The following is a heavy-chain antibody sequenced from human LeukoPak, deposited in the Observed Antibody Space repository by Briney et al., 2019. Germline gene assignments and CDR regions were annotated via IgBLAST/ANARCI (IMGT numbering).Heavy chain of an antibody. CDR3: ARDQPFDY. CDR1: GGSISSSSYY. V-gene: IGHV4-39*07. CDR2: IYYSGST. Sequence: SETLSLTCTVSGGSISSSSYYWGWIRQPPGKGLEWIGSIYYSGSTYYNPSLKSRVTISVDTSKNQFSLKLSSVTAADTAVYYCARDQPFDYWGQGTLVTVSS. J-gene: IGHJ4*02.